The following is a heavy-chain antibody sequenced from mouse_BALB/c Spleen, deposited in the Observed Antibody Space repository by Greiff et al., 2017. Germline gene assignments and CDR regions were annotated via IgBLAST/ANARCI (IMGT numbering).Heavy chain of an antibody. Sequence: QVQLQQPGAELVKPGASVKMSCKASGYTFTSYNMHWVKQTPGQGLEWIGAIYPGNGDTSYNQKFKGKATLTADKSSSTAYMQLSSLTSEDSAVYYCARQLGLRGPWFAYWGQGTLVTVSA. J-gene: IGHJ3*01. CDR2: IYPGNGDT. V-gene: IGHV1-12*01. CDR1: GYTFTSYN. CDR3: ARQLGLRGPWFAY. D-gene: IGHD3-1*01.